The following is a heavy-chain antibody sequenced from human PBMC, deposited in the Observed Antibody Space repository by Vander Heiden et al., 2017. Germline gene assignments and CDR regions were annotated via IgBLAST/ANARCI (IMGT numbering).Heavy chain of an antibody. CDR3: ARDSPRQWLAANYFDY. D-gene: IGHD6-19*01. V-gene: IGHV3-21*04. Sequence: EVQLVESGGGLVKPGGSLRLSCAASGFTFSSYSMNWVRQAPGKGLEWVSSISSSSSYIYYADSVFCRFTISRDNAKNSLYLKRNSIRADQTALYYCARDSPRQWLAANYFDY. CDR2: ISSSSSYI. CDR1: GFTFSSYS. J-gene: IGHJ4*01.